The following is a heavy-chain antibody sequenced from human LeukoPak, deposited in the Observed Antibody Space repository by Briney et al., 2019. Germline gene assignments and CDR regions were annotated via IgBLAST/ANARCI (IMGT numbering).Heavy chain of an antibody. V-gene: IGHV3-23*01. CDR2: ISNNGGYT. J-gene: IGHJ4*02. D-gene: IGHD4-17*01. Sequence: GGSLRLSCAASGFTFSSSAMSWVRQAPGKGLEWVSAISNNGGYTYYADSVQGRFTISRDNSKSTLYLQMNSLRAEDTAVYYCAKDRYGDYPDYWGQGTLVTVSS. CDR3: AKDRYGDYPDY. CDR1: GFTFSSSA.